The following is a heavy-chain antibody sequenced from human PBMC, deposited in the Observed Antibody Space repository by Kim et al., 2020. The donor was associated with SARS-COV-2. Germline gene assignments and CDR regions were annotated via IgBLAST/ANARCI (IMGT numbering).Heavy chain of an antibody. J-gene: IGHJ4*02. V-gene: IGHV4-34*01. CDR2: INHSGST. CDR1: GGSFSGYY. D-gene: IGHD2-2*01. CDR3: ARISAALRGTHFDY. Sequence: SETLSLTCAVYGGSFSGYYWSWIRQPPGKGLEWIGEINHSGSTNYNPSLKSRVTISVDTSKNQFSLKLSSVTAADTAVYYCARISAALRGTHFDYWGQGTLVTVSS.